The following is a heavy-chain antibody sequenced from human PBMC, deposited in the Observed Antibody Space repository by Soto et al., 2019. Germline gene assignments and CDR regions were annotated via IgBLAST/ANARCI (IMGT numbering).Heavy chain of an antibody. V-gene: IGHV3-30-3*01. D-gene: IGHD3-16*01. CDR1: GFTFSSYA. CDR3: ARVGGGYVADAFDI. J-gene: IGHJ3*02. CDR2: ISYDGSNK. Sequence: QVQLVESGGGVVQPGRSLRLSCAASGFTFSSYAMHWVRQAPGKGLEWVAVISYDGSNKYYADSVKGRFTISRDNSKNTLYLQMNSLRAEDTAGYYCARVGGGYVADAFDIWGQGTMVTVSS.